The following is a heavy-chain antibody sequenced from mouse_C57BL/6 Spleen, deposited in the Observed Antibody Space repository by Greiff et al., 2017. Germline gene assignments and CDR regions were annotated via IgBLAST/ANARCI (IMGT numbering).Heavy chain of an antibody. CDR3: ARSFYDGYYGYFDV. Sequence: LVESGPELVKPGASVKISCKASGYTFTDYYINWVKQRPGQGLEWIGWIYPGSNNTQYNEKFKGKATLTVDTSSSTAYMQLSSLTSEDSAVYFCARSFYDGYYGYFDVWGTGTTVTVSS. CDR2: IYPGSNNT. D-gene: IGHD2-3*01. J-gene: IGHJ1*03. CDR1: GYTFTDYY. V-gene: IGHV1-84*01.